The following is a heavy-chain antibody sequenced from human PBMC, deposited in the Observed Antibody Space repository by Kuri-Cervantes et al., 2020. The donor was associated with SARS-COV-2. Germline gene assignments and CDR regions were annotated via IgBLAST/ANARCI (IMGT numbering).Heavy chain of an antibody. V-gene: IGHV3-33*08. CDR3: AAELVAAYGMDV. CDR2: IWYDGSNK. D-gene: IGHD1-7*01. Sequence: GESLKISCAASGFTFSDYTMNWVRQAPGKGLEWVAVIWYDGSNKYYVDSVKGRFTISRDNSKNTLYLQMNSLRAEDTAVYYCAAELVAAYGMDVWGQGTTVTVSS. J-gene: IGHJ6*02. CDR1: GFTFSDYT.